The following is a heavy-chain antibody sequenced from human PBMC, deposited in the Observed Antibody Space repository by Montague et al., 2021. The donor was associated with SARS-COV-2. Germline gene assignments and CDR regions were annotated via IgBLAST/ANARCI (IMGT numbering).Heavy chain of an antibody. D-gene: IGHD3-9*01. J-gene: IGHJ6*02. Sequence: SETLSLTCTVSGGSVSSGSCYWSWIRQPPGKGLEWIGYIYYSGSTNYNPSLKSRVTISVDTSKNQFSLKLSPVTAADTAVYYCATSLSGGYYDTLTGYYSGYYYGMDVWGQGTTVTVSS. CDR2: IYYSGST. V-gene: IGHV4-61*01. CDR3: ATSLSGGYYDTLTGYYSGYYYGMDV. CDR1: GGSVSSGSCY.